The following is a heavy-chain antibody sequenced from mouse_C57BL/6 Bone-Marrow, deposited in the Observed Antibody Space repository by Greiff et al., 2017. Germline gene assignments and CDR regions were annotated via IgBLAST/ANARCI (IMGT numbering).Heavy chain of an antibody. D-gene: IGHD2-4*01. J-gene: IGHJ3*01. CDR1: GFTFSDYG. V-gene: IGHV5-17*01. CDR2: ISSGSSTI. CDR3: ARRDYDGGPWFAY. Sequence: EVQGVESGGGLVKPGGSLKLSCAASGFTFSDYGMHWVRQAPEKGLEWVAYISSGSSTIYYADTVKGRFTISRDNAKNTLFLQMTSLRSEDTAMYYCARRDYDGGPWFAYWGQGTLVTVSA.